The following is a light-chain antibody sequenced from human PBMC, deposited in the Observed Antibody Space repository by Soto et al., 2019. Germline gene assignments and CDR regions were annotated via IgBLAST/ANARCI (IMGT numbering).Light chain of an antibody. J-gene: IGKJ1*01. CDR1: QSVRTS. CDR2: DAS. CDR3: QQYGSSGT. V-gene: IGKV3-20*01. Sequence: EVVLTQSPATLSLSPGERATLSCRASQSVRTSLAWYQHKPGQAPRLVIYDASLRANGVPARFSGSGSGTDFTLTISRLEPEDFAVYYCQQYGSSGTFGQGTKVDIK.